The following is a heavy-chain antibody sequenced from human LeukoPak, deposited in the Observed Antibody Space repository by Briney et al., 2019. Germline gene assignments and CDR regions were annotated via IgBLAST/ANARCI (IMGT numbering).Heavy chain of an antibody. CDR2: IRSKANSYAT. V-gene: IGHV3-73*01. J-gene: IGHJ4*02. Sequence: GGSLRLSCAASGFTFSGSAMHWVRQASGKGLEWVGRIRSKANSYATAYAASVKGRFTISRDDSKNTAYLQMNSLRVEDTAVYYCASYLYWWSDLGYWGQGTLVTVSS. CDR3: ASYLYWWSDLGY. CDR1: GFTFSGSA. D-gene: IGHD2-8*02.